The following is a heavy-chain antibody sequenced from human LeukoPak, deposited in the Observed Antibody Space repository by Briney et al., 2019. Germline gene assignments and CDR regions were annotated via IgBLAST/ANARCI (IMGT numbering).Heavy chain of an antibody. Sequence: SQTLSLTCTVSGGSISSGDYYWSWIRQPPGKGLEWIGYIYYSGSTYYNPSLKSRVTISVDRSKNQFSLRLSSVTAADTAVYYCARAPGYYGSGSPYFDSWGQGTLVTVSS. CDR1: GGSISSGDYY. D-gene: IGHD3-10*01. CDR2: IYYSGST. V-gene: IGHV4-30-4*01. CDR3: ARAPGYYGSGSPYFDS. J-gene: IGHJ4*02.